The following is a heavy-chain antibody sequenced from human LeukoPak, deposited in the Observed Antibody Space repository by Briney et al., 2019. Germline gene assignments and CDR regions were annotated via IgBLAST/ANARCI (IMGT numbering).Heavy chain of an antibody. Sequence: PSETLSLTCTVSGGSISGSSYYWGWIRQPPGKGLEWIGSIYYSGSTYYNPSLKSRVTTSVDTSKNQFSLKLSSVTAADTAVYYCARLSTMGLTFDYWGQGTLVTVSS. CDR2: IYYSGST. CDR3: ARLSTMGLTFDY. CDR1: GGSISGSSYY. D-gene: IGHD3/OR15-3a*01. V-gene: IGHV4-39*01. J-gene: IGHJ4*02.